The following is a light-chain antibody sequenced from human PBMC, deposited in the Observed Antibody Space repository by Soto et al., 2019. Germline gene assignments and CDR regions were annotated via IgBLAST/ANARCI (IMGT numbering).Light chain of an antibody. CDR3: QQRRDWPPLT. Sequence: EVVLTQSPVTLALSPGERATLSCRASQNVDIYVARYQQRPGQATRLLIYDASNRATGIPARFSGSGSGTDCTLTISSLEPEDFAVYYCQQRRDWPPLTFGGGTKVEIK. V-gene: IGKV3-11*01. J-gene: IGKJ4*01. CDR1: QNVDIY. CDR2: DAS.